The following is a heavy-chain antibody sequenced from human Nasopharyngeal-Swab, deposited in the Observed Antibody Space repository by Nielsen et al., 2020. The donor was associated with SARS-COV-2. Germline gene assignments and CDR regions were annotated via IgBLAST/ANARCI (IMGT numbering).Heavy chain of an antibody. Sequence: ASVKVSCKASGYTFTSYAMHWVRQAPGQRLEWMGWINAGNGNTKYSQKFQGRVTITRDTSASTAYMGLSSLRSEDTAVYYCARGPMVYASVQDYWGQGTLVTVSS. CDR2: INAGNGNT. D-gene: IGHD2-8*01. V-gene: IGHV1-3*01. J-gene: IGHJ4*02. CDR3: ARGPMVYASVQDY. CDR1: GYTFTSYA.